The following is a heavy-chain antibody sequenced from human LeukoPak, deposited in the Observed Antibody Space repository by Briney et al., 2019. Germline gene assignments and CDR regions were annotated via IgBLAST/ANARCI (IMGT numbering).Heavy chain of an antibody. J-gene: IGHJ4*02. CDR3: ARDASSGYPGGYYFDY. D-gene: IGHD3-22*01. CDR1: GYTFTSYY. Sequence: ASVKVSCKASGYTFTSYYMHWVRQAPGQGLEWMAIINPSGGGTSYAQKFQGRVTMTRDTSTSTVYMELSSLRSEDTAVYYCARDASSGYPGGYYFDYWGQGTLVTVSS. V-gene: IGHV1-46*01. CDR2: INPSGGGT.